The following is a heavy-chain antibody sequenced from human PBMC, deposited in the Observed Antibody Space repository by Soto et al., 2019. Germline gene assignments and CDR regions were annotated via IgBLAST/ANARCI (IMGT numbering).Heavy chain of an antibody. D-gene: IGHD2-21*02. CDR1: GGSISSSSYY. Sequence: QLQLQESGPGLVKPSETLSLTCTVSGGSISSSSYYWGWIRQPPGKGLEWIGSIYYSGSTYYNPSLKSRVTISVDTSKNQFSLKLSSVTAADTAVYYCARRRYCGGDCYTPLGRPGFDPWGQGTLVTVSS. CDR2: IYYSGST. CDR3: ARRRYCGGDCYTPLGRPGFDP. V-gene: IGHV4-39*01. J-gene: IGHJ5*02.